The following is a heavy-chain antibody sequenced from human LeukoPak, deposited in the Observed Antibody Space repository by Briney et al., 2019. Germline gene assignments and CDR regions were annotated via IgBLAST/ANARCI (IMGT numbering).Heavy chain of an antibody. CDR3: ARVRYRLAETYIDY. CDR2: INPNRGGT. Sequence: ASVKVSCKASGYIFTDYYIHWMRQAPGQGLEWMGWINPNRGGTNYAQTFQGRVTMTRDTSISTAYMELSRLRSDDTAVYYCARVRYRLAETYIDYWGQGTLVTVSS. CDR1: GYIFTDYY. D-gene: IGHD3-16*01. J-gene: IGHJ4*02. V-gene: IGHV1-2*02.